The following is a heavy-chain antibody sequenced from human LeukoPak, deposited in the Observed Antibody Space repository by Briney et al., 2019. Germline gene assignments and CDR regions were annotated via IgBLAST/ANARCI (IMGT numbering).Heavy chain of an antibody. CDR3: ARLKAGYWYFDL. V-gene: IGHV4-39*02. Sequence: RPSETLSLTCTVSGGSISSSIYYWGWIRQPPGKGLECIGTIYYSGNTYYNPSLKSRATISVGTSKSHFSLRLSSVTAADTAVYYCARLKAGYWYFDLWGRGTLVTVSS. CDR1: GGSISSSIYY. D-gene: IGHD6-19*01. CDR2: IYYSGNT. J-gene: IGHJ2*01.